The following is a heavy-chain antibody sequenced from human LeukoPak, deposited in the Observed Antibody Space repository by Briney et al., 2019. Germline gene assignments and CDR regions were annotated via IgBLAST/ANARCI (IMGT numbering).Heavy chain of an antibody. D-gene: IGHD3-10*01. J-gene: IGHJ4*02. CDR1: GFTFSSYG. Sequence: PGGSLGLSCAASGFTFSSYGMHWVRQAPGKGLEWVAFIRYDGSNKYYADSVKGRFTISRDNSKNTLYLQMNSLRAEDTAVYYCAKDFHYYGSGSYYNSSPFDYWGQGTLVTVSS. CDR2: IRYDGSNK. V-gene: IGHV3-30*02. CDR3: AKDFHYYGSGSYYNSSPFDY.